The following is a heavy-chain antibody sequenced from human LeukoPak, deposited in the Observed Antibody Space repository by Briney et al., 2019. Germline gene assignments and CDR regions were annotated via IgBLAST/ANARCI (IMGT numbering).Heavy chain of an antibody. D-gene: IGHD5-18*01. J-gene: IGHJ5*02. CDR3: ARASYGYGDNWFDP. CDR1: GFTFSSYA. V-gene: IGHV3-64*01. Sequence: GGSLRLSCAASGFTFSSYAMHWVRRAPGKGLEYVSAISSNGGSTYYANSVKGRFTISRDNSKNTVYLQMGSLRAEDMAVYYCARASYGYGDNWFDPWGQGTLVTVSS. CDR2: ISSNGGST.